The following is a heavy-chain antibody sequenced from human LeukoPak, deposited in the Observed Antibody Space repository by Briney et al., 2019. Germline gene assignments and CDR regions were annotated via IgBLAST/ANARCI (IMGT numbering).Heavy chain of an antibody. V-gene: IGHV3-23*01. Sequence: GGSLRLSCAASGFTFSHYAMSWVRQAPGKGLEWISAISRNGDRTPYYADSVKGRFTISRDNSKNTLYLQMNSLRAEDTAVYYCAKSPPWATAVAPQAFDYWDQGTLVTVSS. CDR3: AKSPPWATAVAPQAFDY. J-gene: IGHJ4*02. D-gene: IGHD6-19*01. CDR2: ISRNGDRTP. CDR1: GFTFSHYA.